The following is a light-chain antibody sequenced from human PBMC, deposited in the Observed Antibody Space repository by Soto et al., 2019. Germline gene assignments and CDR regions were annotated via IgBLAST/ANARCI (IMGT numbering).Light chain of an antibody. Sequence: DIQMTQSPSSLSASVGDRVTITCRASQGISNYLVWYQQKPGKVPKLLIYAASTLQSGVPSRFSGSGSGTGFTLSISSLQPEDVATYYCHNYNGAPWTFGQGTKVEI. CDR3: HNYNGAPWT. V-gene: IGKV1-27*01. CDR2: AAS. J-gene: IGKJ1*01. CDR1: QGISNY.